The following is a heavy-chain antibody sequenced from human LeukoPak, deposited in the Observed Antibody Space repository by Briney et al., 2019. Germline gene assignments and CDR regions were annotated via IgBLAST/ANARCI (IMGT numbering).Heavy chain of an antibody. CDR1: GFTFSSYE. D-gene: IGHD7-27*01. V-gene: IGHV3-48*03. J-gene: IGHJ4*02. CDR3: ARDSGVWRPLGY. Sequence: GGSLRLSCAASGFTFSSYEMNWVRQAPGKGLEWVSYISSSGSTIYYADAVKGRFTISRDNAKNSLYLQMNSLRAEDTAVYYCARDSGVWRPLGYWGQGTLVTVSS. CDR2: ISSSGSTI.